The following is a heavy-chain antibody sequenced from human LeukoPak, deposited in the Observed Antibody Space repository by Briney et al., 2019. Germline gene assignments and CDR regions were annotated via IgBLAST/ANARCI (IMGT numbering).Heavy chain of an antibody. Sequence: GGSLRLSCAASGFTFSSYSMNWVRQAPGKGLEWVSSISSSSYIHYAVSVKGRFTISRDNAKNSLYLQMNSLRAEDTAVYYCASGPRGVVAIYWGQGTLVTVSS. J-gene: IGHJ4*02. CDR1: GFTFSSYS. V-gene: IGHV3-21*01. CDR3: ASGPRGVVAIY. D-gene: IGHD2-21*01. CDR2: ISSSSYI.